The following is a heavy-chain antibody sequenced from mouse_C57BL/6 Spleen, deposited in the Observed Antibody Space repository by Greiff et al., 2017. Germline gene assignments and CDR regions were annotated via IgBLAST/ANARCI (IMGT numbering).Heavy chain of an antibody. CDR2: LYPVSGET. CDR1: GYTFTDPI. J-gene: IGHJ2*01. V-gene: IGHV1-11*01. CDR3: GRGDYSNFFDY. D-gene: IGHD2-5*01. Sequence: QVQLQQSGAELASPGASVTLSCTASGYTFTDPIMNWVKKRPGQGLAWIGRLYPVSGETNYNQKFLGKATFSVDPSSSTVYMVLNSLTSEDPAVYYCGRGDYSNFFDYWGQGTTLTVSS.